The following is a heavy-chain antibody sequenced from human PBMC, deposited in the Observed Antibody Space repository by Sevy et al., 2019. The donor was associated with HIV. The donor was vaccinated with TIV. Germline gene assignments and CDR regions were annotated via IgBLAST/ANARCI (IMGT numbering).Heavy chain of an antibody. CDR1: GYSFTSYW. V-gene: IGHV5-51*01. CDR2: IYPGDSDT. Sequence: GESLKISCKGSGYSFTSYWIGWVRQIPGKGLEWMGIIYPGDSDTSYSPSFQGQVTISAIKSISTAYLQWSSLKASDTAMYYCARQAVMNAFDIWGQGTMVTVSS. D-gene: IGHD3-16*01. J-gene: IGHJ3*02. CDR3: ARQAVMNAFDI.